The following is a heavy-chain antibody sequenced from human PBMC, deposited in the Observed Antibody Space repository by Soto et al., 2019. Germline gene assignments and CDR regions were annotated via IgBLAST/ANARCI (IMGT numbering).Heavy chain of an antibody. CDR2: ISYDGSNK. V-gene: IGHV3-30*18. Sequence: QPGGSLRLSCAASGFTFSSYGMHWVRQAPGKGLEWVAVISYDGSNKYYADSVKGRFTISRDNSKNTLYLQMNSLRAEDTAVYYCAKYCSSTSCHRDVPVRQYYYFGTDVWGHGTTVTVS. CDR3: AKYCSSTSCHRDVPVRQYYYFGTDV. D-gene: IGHD2-2*02. CDR1: GFTFSSYG. J-gene: IGHJ6*02.